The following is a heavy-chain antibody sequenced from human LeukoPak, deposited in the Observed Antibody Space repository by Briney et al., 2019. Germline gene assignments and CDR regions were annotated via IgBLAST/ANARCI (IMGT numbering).Heavy chain of an antibody. J-gene: IGHJ4*02. V-gene: IGHV3-30*03. CDR2: ISYDGSNK. CDR1: GFSVSNNY. Sequence: GGSLRLSCAASGFSVSNNYMYWVRQAPGKGLEWVAVISYDGSNKYYADSVKGRFTISRDNSKNTLYLQMNSLRAEDTAVYYCARGSIQLWVLTQIDYWGQGTLVTVSS. CDR3: ARGSIQLWVLTQIDY. D-gene: IGHD5-18*01.